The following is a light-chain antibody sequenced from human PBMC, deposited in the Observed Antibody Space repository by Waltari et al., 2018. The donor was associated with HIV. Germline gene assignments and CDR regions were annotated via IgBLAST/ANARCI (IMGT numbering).Light chain of an antibody. CDR3: MIWHSSAWV. V-gene: IGLV5-45*03. CDR2: YKSDSDK. CDR1: SGINVGTYR. J-gene: IGLJ3*02. Sequence: QAVLNQPSSLSASPGASASLTCTLRSGINVGTYRIYWFQQKPGSPPHYLLRYKSDSDKQQGSGVPSRFSGSKDASANAGILLISGLQSEDEADYSCMIWHSSAWVFGVGTKLTVL.